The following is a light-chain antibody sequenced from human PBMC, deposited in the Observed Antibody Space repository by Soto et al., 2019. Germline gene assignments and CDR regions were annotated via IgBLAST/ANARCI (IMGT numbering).Light chain of an antibody. V-gene: IGLV1-44*01. CDR3: AAWDDSLNAYV. Sequence: QSVLTQPPSVSGTPGQRVTISCSGSSSSIGSNTVNWYQQLPGTAPRLLIYSNDQRPSGVPDRLSGSKSGTSASLAISGLQSEDEADYYCAAWDDSLNAYVFGTGTKVTVL. CDR2: SND. CDR1: SSSIGSNT. J-gene: IGLJ1*01.